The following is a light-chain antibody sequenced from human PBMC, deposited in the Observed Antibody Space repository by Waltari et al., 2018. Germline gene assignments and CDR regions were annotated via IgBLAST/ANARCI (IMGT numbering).Light chain of an antibody. CDR2: DVS. Sequence: QSALTQPASVSGSPGQSITIPCTGTSSDVGGYNQVSWYQQHPGKAPKLMIYDVSKRPSGVSNRFSGSKSGNTASLTISGLQAEDEADYYCCSYAGSSTVVFGGGTKLTVL. CDR3: CSYAGSSTVV. J-gene: IGLJ2*01. V-gene: IGLV2-23*02. CDR1: SSDVGGYNQ.